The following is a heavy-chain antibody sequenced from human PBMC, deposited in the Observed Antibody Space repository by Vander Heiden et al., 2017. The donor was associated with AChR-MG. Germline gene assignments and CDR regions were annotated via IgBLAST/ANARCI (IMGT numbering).Heavy chain of an antibody. J-gene: IGHJ4*02. CDR1: GFTFYNYW. CDR3: VRAGWEFDN. V-gene: IGHV3-7*01. Sequence: EVQLVESGGDLVQPGGSLRLSCAASGFTFYNYWMTWVRQAPGKGLEWVANIKEDGSQKYYVDSVKGRFTISKDDAKNSVYLQMNSLRVEDTAVYYCVRAGWEFDNWGQGTPVIVSS. D-gene: IGHD1-26*01. CDR2: IKEDGSQK.